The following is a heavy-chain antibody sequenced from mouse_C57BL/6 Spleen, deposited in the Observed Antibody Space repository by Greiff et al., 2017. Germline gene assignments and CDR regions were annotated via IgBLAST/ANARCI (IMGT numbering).Heavy chain of an antibody. D-gene: IGHD2-4*01. CDR1: GYSFTGYY. J-gene: IGHJ2*01. V-gene: IGHV1-43*01. Sequence: VQLKESGPELVKPGASVKISCKASGYSFTGYYMHWVKQSSEKSLEWIGEINPSTGGTSYNQKFKGKATLTVDKSSSTAYMQLKSLTSEDSAVYYCARGGIYYDYDDGVPGYWGQGTTLTVSS. CDR3: ARGGIYYDYDDGVPGY. CDR2: INPSTGGT.